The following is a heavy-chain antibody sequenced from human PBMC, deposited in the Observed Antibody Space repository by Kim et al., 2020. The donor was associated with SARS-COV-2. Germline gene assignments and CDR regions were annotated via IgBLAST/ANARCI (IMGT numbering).Heavy chain of an antibody. CDR1: GGSISSSSYY. CDR2: IYYSGST. CDR3: AREQIVVVPAAIFGY. Sequence: SETLSLTCTVSGGSISSSSYYGGWIRQPPGKGLGWIGSIYYSGSTYYNPSLKSRVTISVDTSKNQFSLKLSSVTAADTAVYYCAREQIVVVPAAIFGYWGQGTLVTVSS. D-gene: IGHD2-2*01. J-gene: IGHJ4*02. V-gene: IGHV4-39*02.